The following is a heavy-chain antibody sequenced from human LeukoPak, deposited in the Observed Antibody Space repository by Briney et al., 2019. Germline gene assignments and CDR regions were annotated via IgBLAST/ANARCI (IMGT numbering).Heavy chain of an antibody. CDR3: ARVWSGYCSSTSCYVAYNWFDP. D-gene: IGHD2-2*01. CDR1: GYSISSGYY. J-gene: IGHJ5*02. CDR2: VYHSGST. Sequence: PSETLSLTCAVSGYSISSGYYWGWIRQPPGKGLEWIGSVYHSGSTYYNPSLKSRVTISVDTSKNQFSLKLSSGTAADTAVYYCARVWSGYCSSTSCYVAYNWFDPWGQGTLVTVSS. V-gene: IGHV4-38-2*01.